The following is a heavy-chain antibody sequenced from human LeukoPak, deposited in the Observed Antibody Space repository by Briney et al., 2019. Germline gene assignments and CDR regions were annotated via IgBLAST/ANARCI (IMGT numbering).Heavy chain of an antibody. Sequence: GGSLRLSCAASGFTFSSYAMSWVRQAPGKGLEWVSAISGSGVSTYSADSVKGRFTTSRDNSENTVYLQMNSLRAEDTAMYYCAEDPTVGPTNYFDYWGQGTLVTVSS. CDR1: GFTFSSYA. CDR2: ISGSGVST. D-gene: IGHD1-26*01. CDR3: AEDPTVGPTNYFDY. V-gene: IGHV3-23*01. J-gene: IGHJ4*02.